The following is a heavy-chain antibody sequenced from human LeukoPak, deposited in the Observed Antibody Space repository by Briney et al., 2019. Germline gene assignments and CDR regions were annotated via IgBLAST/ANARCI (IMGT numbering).Heavy chain of an antibody. CDR3: ARGLAYDYVWGSYRSTFDY. V-gene: IGHV1-8*01. Sequence: ASVKVSCKASGYTFTSYDINWARQATGQGLEWMGWMNPNSGNTGYAQKFQGRVTMTRNTSISTAYMELSSLRSEDTAVYYCARGLAYDYVWGSYRSTFDYWGQGTLVTVSS. CDR1: GYTFTSYD. J-gene: IGHJ4*02. CDR2: MNPNSGNT. D-gene: IGHD3-16*02.